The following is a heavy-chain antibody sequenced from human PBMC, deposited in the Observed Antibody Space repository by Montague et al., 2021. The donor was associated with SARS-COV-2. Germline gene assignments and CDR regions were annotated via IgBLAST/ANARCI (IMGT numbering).Heavy chain of an antibody. J-gene: IGHJ4*02. CDR1: GASISSSSYY. CDR2: IYYSGST. V-gene: IGHV4-39*01. D-gene: IGHD5-12*01. Sequence: SETLSLTCTVSGASISSSSYYWGWIRQPPGKGLEWIGSIYYSGSTYYNPSLESRVTISVDTSKNQFSLKLSSVTAADTAEYYCARHERQWLRLYPYYFDYWGQGTLVTVSS. CDR3: ARHERQWLRLYPYYFDY.